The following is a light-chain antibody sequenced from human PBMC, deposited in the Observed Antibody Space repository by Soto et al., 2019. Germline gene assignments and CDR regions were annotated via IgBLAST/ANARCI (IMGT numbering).Light chain of an antibody. V-gene: IGKV1-5*03. CDR3: QQYNSHSRP. Sequence: IEVTQSPSTLSASVGDRVTITCRASQSISSWLAWYQQKPGKAPKLLIYKASSLESGVPSRFSGSGSGTEFTLTISSLQPDDFATYYCQQYNSHSRPFGQRTKVAIK. CDR2: KAS. CDR1: QSISSW. J-gene: IGKJ1*01.